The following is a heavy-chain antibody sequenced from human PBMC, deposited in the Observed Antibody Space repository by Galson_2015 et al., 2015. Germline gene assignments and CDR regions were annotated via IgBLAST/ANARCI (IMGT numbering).Heavy chain of an antibody. CDR2: ISASGVSA. Sequence: SLRLSCAASGFTFSSYAMSWVRQAPGKGLEWVSAISASGVSAYYADSVKGRFTISRDNSKNTLYLQMNSLRAEDTAVYYCAKAPTNSGWYYFDYWGQGTLVTISS. D-gene: IGHD6-19*01. CDR3: AKAPTNSGWYYFDY. J-gene: IGHJ4*02. CDR1: GFTFSSYA. V-gene: IGHV3-23*01.